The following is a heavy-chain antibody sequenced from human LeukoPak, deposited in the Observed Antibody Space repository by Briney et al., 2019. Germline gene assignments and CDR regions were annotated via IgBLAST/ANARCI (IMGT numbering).Heavy chain of an antibody. CDR1: GYTLTELS. J-gene: IGHJ3*02. Sequence: ASVKVSCKVSGYTLTELSMHWVRQAPGKGLEWMGGFDPEDGETIYAQKFQGRVTMTEDTSTDTAYMELSSLRSEDTAVYYCATDRPRLPSPARPGLGRGYAFDIWGQGTMVTVSS. CDR3: ATDRPRLPSPARPGLGRGYAFDI. D-gene: IGHD1-26*01. V-gene: IGHV1-24*01. CDR2: FDPEDGET.